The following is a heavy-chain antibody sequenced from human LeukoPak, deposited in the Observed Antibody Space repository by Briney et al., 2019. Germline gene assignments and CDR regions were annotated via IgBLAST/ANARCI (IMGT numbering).Heavy chain of an antibody. D-gene: IGHD5-18*01. CDR3: AREDTGDAFDI. J-gene: IGHJ3*02. CDR1: GGSISSYY. V-gene: IGHV4-59*01. CDR2: IYYSGST. Sequence: SETLSLTCTVSGGSISSYYWSWLRQPPGKGLEWIGYIYYSGSTNYNPSLKSRVTISVDTSKNQFSLKLSSVTAADTAVYYCAREDTGDAFDIWGQGTMVTVSS.